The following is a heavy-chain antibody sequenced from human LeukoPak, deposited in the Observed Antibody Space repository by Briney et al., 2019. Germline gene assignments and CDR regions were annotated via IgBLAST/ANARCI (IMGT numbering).Heavy chain of an antibody. J-gene: IGHJ4*02. CDR3: ARDYYDSSGYHYFDY. CDR1: GFTLSSYW. Sequence: GGSLRLPCAASGFTLSSYWMHWVRQAPGKGLVWVSHINSDGSYTSYADSVKGRFTIPRDNARNTLFLQMNSLRAEDTAVYYCARDYYDSSGYHYFDYWGQGTLVAVSS. V-gene: IGHV3-74*01. CDR2: INSDGSYT. D-gene: IGHD3-22*01.